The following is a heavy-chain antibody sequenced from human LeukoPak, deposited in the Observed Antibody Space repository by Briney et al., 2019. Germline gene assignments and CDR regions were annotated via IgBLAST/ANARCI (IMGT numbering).Heavy chain of an antibody. J-gene: IGHJ6*03. CDR3: ARGFKRGILGPYYYMDV. CDR2: IYHSGST. V-gene: IGHV4-38-2*02. CDR1: GYSISSGYY. Sequence: SETLSLTCTVSGYSISSGYYWGWIRQPPGKGLEWIGSIYHSGSTYYNPSLKSRVTISVDTSKNQFSLKLSSVTAADTAVYYCARGFKRGILGPYYYMDVWGKGTTVTVSS. D-gene: IGHD3-16*01.